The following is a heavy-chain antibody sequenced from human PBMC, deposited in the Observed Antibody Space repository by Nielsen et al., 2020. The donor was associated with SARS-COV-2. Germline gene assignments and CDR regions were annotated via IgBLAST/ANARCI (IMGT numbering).Heavy chain of an antibody. J-gene: IGHJ4*02. Sequence: SETLSLTCAVSGGSISSSNWWSWVRPPPGKGLEWIGEIYHSGSTNYNPSLKSRVTISVDRSKNQFSLKLSSVTAADTAVYYCARGGRHYDILTGYYFDYWGQGTLVTVSS. V-gene: IGHV4-4*02. CDR3: ARGGRHYDILTGYYFDY. CDR1: GGSISSSNW. D-gene: IGHD3-9*01. CDR2: IYHSGST.